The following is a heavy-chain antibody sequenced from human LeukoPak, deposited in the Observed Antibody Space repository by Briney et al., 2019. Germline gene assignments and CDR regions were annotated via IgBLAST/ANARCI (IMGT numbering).Heavy chain of an antibody. CDR2: ISYDGSNK. D-gene: IGHD6-13*01. V-gene: IGHV3-30*18. Sequence: PGGSLRLSRAASEFSVGSNYMTWVRQAPGKGLEWVAVISYDGSNKYYADSVKGRFTISRDNSKNTLYLQMNSLRAEDTAVYYCAKEVAAAGTSYYYYYMDVWGKGTTVTVSS. CDR3: AKEVAAAGTSYYYYYMDV. J-gene: IGHJ6*03. CDR1: EFSVGSNY.